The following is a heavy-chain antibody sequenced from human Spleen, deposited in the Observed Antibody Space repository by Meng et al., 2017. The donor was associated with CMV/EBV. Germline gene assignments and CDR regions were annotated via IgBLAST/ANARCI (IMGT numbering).Heavy chain of an antibody. V-gene: IGHV1-18*01. J-gene: IGHJ5*02. D-gene: IGHD5-18*01. CDR1: GYTFTSYG. CDR3: ARALDTAMVTWFDP. CDR2: ISAYNGNT. Sequence: QVQVVQSGAEVKNPGASVQVSCKASGYTFTSYGISWVRQAPGQGLEWMGWISAYNGNTNYAQKLQGRVTMTTDTSTSTAYMELRSLRSDDTAVYYCARALDTAMVTWFDPWGQGTLVTVSS.